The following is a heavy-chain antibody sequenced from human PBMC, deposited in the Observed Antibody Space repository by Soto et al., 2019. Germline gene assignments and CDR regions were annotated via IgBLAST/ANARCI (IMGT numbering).Heavy chain of an antibody. D-gene: IGHD6-6*01. CDR1: GGTFSSYA. CDR2: IIPIFGTA. J-gene: IGHJ6*02. CDR3: ARDIGYSSSSPLYYYYYGMDV. V-gene: IGHV1-69*06. Sequence: SVTVSCKASGGTFSSYAISWVRQAPGQGLEWMGGIIPIFGTANYAQKFQGRVTITADKSTSTAYMELSSLRSEDTAVYYCARDIGYSSSSPLYYYYYGMDVWGQGLTVSVS.